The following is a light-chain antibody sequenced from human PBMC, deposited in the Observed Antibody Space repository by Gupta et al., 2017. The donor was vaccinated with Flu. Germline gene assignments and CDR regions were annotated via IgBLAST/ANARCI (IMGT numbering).Light chain of an antibody. Sequence: EIVLTQSPATLSLSPEERATLSCRASQSVSSYLAWYQQKPGQAPRLFIYDASNRATGIPARFSGSGSGTDFTLTISSLEPEDFAVYFCQQRSNWPLTFGGGTKVEIK. V-gene: IGKV3-11*01. CDR3: QQRSNWPLT. CDR2: DAS. J-gene: IGKJ4*01. CDR1: QSVSSY.